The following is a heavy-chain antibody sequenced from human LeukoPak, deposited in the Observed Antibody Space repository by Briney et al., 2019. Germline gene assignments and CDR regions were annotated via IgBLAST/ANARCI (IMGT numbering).Heavy chain of an antibody. J-gene: IGHJ3*02. D-gene: IGHD3-22*01. CDR3: ASPRSGDRGGYHDPCDI. CDR1: GCTFNNSW. CDR2: INSDGTR. Sequence: PGGSLRLSCAGSGCTFNNSWMHWVRQAPGKGLVWVSRINSDGTRSYADSVKGRFTISRDNAKNTLFLQMNSLRVEDTAVYFCASPRSGDRGGYHDPCDIWGQGTMVTVSS. V-gene: IGHV3-74*01.